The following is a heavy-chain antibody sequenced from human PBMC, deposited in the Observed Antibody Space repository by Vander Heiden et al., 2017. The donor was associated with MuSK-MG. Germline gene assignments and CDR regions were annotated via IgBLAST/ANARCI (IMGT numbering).Heavy chain of an antibody. CDR1: GGSFGGYY. D-gene: IGHD3-10*01. Sequence: QVQLQQWGAGLLKPSETLSPTCAVYGGSFGGYYWGWIRQPAGKGLEWIGEINHSGSTNYNPSLKSRVTIAVDTSKNQFSLKLSSVTAADTAVYYCARGVLLWFGGFDPWGQGTLVTVSS. CDR2: INHSGST. CDR3: ARGVLLWFGGFDP. V-gene: IGHV4-34*01. J-gene: IGHJ5*02.